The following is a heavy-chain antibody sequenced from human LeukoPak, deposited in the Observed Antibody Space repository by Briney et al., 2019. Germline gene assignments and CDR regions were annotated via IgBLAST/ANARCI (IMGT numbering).Heavy chain of an antibody. J-gene: IGHJ3*02. CDR2: INHSGST. CDR1: GGSFSGYY. D-gene: IGHD3-22*01. CDR3: ARGSPLSSMIVVVDDAFDI. Sequence: SETLSLTCAVYGGSFSGYYWNWIRQPPGKGLEWIGEINHSGSTNYNPSLKSRVTISVDTSRNQFSLKLNSVTAADTAVYYCARGSPLSSMIVVVDDAFDIWGQGTMVTVSS. V-gene: IGHV4-34*01.